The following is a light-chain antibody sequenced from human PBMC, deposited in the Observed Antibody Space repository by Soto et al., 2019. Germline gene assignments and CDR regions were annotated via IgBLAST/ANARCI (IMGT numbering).Light chain of an antibody. CDR2: KAS. Sequence: DIPMTQSPSTLSASVGDRVTITCRASQSISSWLAWYQQKPGQAPKLLIYKASTLQSGVPSRFSGSGSAKEFTHAISSLQPDDSATYYCQQYNDTWTFGQGTKVEIK. V-gene: IGKV1-5*03. CDR3: QQYNDTWT. CDR1: QSISSW. J-gene: IGKJ1*01.